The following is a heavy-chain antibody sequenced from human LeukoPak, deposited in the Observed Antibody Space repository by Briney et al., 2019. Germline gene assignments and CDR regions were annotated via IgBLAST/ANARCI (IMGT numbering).Heavy chain of an antibody. J-gene: IGHJ5*02. CDR1: GYTFTSYD. CDR3: ARGVVVAATGDWFDP. D-gene: IGHD2-15*01. Sequence: ASVNVSCKASGYTFTSYDINWVRQAPGQGLERMGWMNPNRGNTVYAQKLQGRVTMTRNTSISTAYMELSSLRSEDTAVYYCARGVVVAATGDWFDPWGQGTLVTVSS. V-gene: IGHV1-8*01. CDR2: MNPNRGNT.